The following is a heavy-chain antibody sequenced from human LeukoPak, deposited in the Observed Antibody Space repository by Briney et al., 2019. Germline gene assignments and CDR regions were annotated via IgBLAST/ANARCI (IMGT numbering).Heavy chain of an antibody. V-gene: IGHV4-59*01. CDR1: GGSISSYY. CDR2: IYHSGST. Sequence: SQTLSLTCIVSGGSISSYYWSWIRQPPGKGLEWIGYIYHSGSTNYNPFLKSRVTISVDTSKNQFSLKLSSVTAADTAVYYCTRSSSEYYDFWSGYYTYSFDYWGQGTLVTVSS. J-gene: IGHJ4*02. CDR3: TRSSSEYYDFWSGYYTYSFDY. D-gene: IGHD3-3*01.